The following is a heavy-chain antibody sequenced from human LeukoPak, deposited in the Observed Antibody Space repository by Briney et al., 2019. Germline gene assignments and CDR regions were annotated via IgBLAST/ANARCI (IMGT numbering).Heavy chain of an antibody. CDR2: INHSGST. D-gene: IGHD6-19*01. V-gene: IGHV4-34*01. J-gene: IGHJ4*02. CDR3: ARQSSGWYLYYFDY. Sequence: AETLSLTCAVYGGSFSGYYWSWIRQPPGKGLEWIGEINHSGSTNYNPSLKSRVTISVDTSKNQFSLMLSSVTAADTAVYYCARQSSGWYLYYFDYWGQGTLVTVSS. CDR1: GGSFSGYY.